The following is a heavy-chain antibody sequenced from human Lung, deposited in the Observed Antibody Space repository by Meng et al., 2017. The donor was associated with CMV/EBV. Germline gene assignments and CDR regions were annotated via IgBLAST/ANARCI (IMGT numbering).Heavy chain of an antibody. Sequence: GSLEISXASSGFPFSSYALSWVRQAPGKGLECVSVFYSGGSSTYYADSVRGRFTISRDNSKNTLYLQMNSLRAEDTAVYYCAKVRGYCSSNSCSPLHHWGQGTXVTVSS. J-gene: IGHJ5*02. CDR3: AKVRGYCSSNSCSPLHH. V-gene: IGHV3-23*03. D-gene: IGHD2-2*01. CDR1: GFPFSSYA. CDR2: FYSGGSST.